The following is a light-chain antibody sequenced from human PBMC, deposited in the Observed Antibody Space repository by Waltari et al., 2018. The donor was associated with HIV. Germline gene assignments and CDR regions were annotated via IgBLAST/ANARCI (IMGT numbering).Light chain of an antibody. Sequence: QSVLTQPPSVSASPGQKVNISCSGSSSNIGNNHVSWYQQLPGSAPKLLIYENKTRPPGIRDRFSGSKSGTSATLGITGLQTGDEADYYCATWDWRLSAVVFGGGTKLVVL. CDR2: ENK. J-gene: IGLJ2*01. V-gene: IGLV1-51*02. CDR1: SSNIGNNH. CDR3: ATWDWRLSAVV.